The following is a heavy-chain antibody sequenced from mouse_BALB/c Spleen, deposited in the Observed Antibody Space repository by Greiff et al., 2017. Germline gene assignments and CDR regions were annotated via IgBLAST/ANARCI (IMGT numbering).Heavy chain of an antibody. CDR3: ARPYYGIYWYFDV. CDR2: ILPGSGST. CDR1: GYTFSSYW. J-gene: IGHJ1*01. D-gene: IGHD2-10*01. V-gene: IGHV1-9*01. Sequence: QVQLQQSGAELMKPGASVKISCKATGYTFSSYWIEWVKQRPGHGLEWSGEILPGSGSTNYNAKFKGKATFTADTSSNTAYLQLSSLTSEDSAVYYCARPYYGIYWYFDVGGAGTTVTVSA.